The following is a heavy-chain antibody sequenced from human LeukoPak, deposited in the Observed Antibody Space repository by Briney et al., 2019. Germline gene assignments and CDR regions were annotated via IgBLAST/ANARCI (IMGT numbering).Heavy chain of an antibody. D-gene: IGHD2-8*01. Sequence: GGSLRLSCAASGFTFSSYGMHWVRQAPGKGLEWVAFIRFDGSNKYYADSVKGRFRISRDNSNNILYLQMNSLRTEDTAVYYCAKDRCSNGIGCYYYYMEVWGKGTTVTISS. CDR2: IRFDGSNK. CDR3: AKDRCSNGIGCYYYYMEV. J-gene: IGHJ6*03. CDR1: GFTFSSYG. V-gene: IGHV3-30*02.